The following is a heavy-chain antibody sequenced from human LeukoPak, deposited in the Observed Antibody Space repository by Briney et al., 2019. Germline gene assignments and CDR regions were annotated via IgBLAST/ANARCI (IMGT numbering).Heavy chain of an antibody. D-gene: IGHD3-22*01. CDR2: IWYDGSNG. V-gene: IGHV3-30*02. Sequence: GGSLRLSCAASGFTFSNYGMHWVRQAPGKGLEWVAVIWYDGSNGYYADSVKGRFTISRDNSKNTLYLQMSSLRTEDTAVYYCVKASSDYYYDSWGQGALVTVSS. J-gene: IGHJ5*01. CDR1: GFTFSNYG. CDR3: VKASSDYYYDS.